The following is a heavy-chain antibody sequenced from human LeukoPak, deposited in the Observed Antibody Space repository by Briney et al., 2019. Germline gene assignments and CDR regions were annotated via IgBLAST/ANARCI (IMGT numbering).Heavy chain of an antibody. V-gene: IGHV6-1*01. CDR3: ARDSGSSWLRINWFDP. CDR2: TYYRSKWYN. Sequence: SQTLSLTCAISGDSVSSNSAAWNWIRQSPSRGLEWLGRTYYRSKWYNDYAVSVNSRITINPDTSKNQFSLQLNSVTPEDTAVYYCARDSGSSWLRINWFDPWGQGTLVTVSS. CDR1: GDSVSSNSAA. J-gene: IGHJ5*02. D-gene: IGHD6-13*01.